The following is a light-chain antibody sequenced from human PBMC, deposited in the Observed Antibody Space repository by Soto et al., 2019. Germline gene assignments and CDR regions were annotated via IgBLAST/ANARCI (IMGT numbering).Light chain of an antibody. CDR2: DTS. CDR1: QSISSY. Sequence: DIQMTQSPSSLAASVGDRVTITCRASQSISSYLNWYQQRPGRAPKLLLFDTSKLQSGVPSRFSGRGTGTDFALTISSLLPEDFATYHCQQAYSTPRLTFGQGTRLEIK. J-gene: IGKJ5*01. CDR3: QQAYSTPRLT. V-gene: IGKV1-39*01.